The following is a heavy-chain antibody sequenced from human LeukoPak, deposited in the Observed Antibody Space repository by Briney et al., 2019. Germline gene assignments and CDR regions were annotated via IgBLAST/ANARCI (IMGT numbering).Heavy chain of an antibody. CDR1: GFIVSDNY. D-gene: IGHD3-10*01. Sequence: PGGSLRLSCTASGFIVSDNYMTWVRQVPGMGLEWVSVLHLDGTTYDADSVKGRFTTSRDSSQNTVYLQMNSLTADDTAVYYCARSIWFGEGGFDPWGQGTQVIVSS. V-gene: IGHV3-53*01. CDR2: LHLDGTT. CDR3: ARSIWFGEGGFDP. J-gene: IGHJ5*02.